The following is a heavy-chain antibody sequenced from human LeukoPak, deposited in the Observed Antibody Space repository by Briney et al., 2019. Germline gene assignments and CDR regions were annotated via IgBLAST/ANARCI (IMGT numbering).Heavy chain of an antibody. V-gene: IGHV3-7*03. Sequence: GGALRLSCAASGFTFSSHWMTWVREAPGTGQEWVANINEDASEMHHLESVTHRFTSSRDNTKMSLLLKRKSLRAEEMAVYYCARGVYALDIWGQGTMVTVSS. CDR3: ARGVYALDI. CDR2: INEDASEM. J-gene: IGHJ3*02. CDR1: GFTFSSHW.